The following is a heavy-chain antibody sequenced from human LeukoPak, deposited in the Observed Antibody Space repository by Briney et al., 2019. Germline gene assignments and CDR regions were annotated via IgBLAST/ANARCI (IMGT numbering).Heavy chain of an antibody. V-gene: IGHV4-59*01. J-gene: IGHJ3*02. Sequence: SETLSLTCAVYGGSFSGYYWSWIRQPPGKGLEWIGYIYYSGSTNYNPSLKSRVTISVDTSKNQFSLKLSSVTAADTAVYYCARVGRTRWTAATNAFDIWGQGTMVTVSS. CDR3: ARVGRTRWTAATNAFDI. D-gene: IGHD6-25*01. CDR2: IYYSGST. CDR1: GGSFSGYY.